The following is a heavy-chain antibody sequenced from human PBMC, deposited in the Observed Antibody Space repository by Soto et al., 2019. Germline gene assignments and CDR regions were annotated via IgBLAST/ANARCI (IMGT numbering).Heavy chain of an antibody. V-gene: IGHV4-34*01. D-gene: IGHD4-17*01. CDR3: ARVDYGDDYYYYYYGMDV. CDR2: INHSGST. J-gene: IGHJ6*02. CDR1: GGSFSGYY. Sequence: PSETLSFTCAVYGGSFSGYYWSWIRQPPGKGLEWIGEINHSGSTNYNPSLKSRVTISVDTSKNQFSLKLSSVTAADTAVYYCARVDYGDDYYYYYYGMDVWGQGTTVTVSS.